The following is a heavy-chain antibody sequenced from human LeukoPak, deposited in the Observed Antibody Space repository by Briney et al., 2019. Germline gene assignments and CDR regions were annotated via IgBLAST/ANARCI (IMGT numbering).Heavy chain of an antibody. CDR3: AREPYSGYVSQRLYFDY. D-gene: IGHD5-12*01. V-gene: IGHV1-18*01. J-gene: IGHJ4*02. CDR2: ISAYNGNT. Sequence: ASVKVSCKASGYTFTSYGISWVRQAPGQGLEWMGWISAYNGNTNYAQKLQGRVTMTTDTSTSTAYMELRSLRSDDTAVYYCAREPYSGYVSQRLYFDYWGQGTLVTVSS. CDR1: GYTFTSYG.